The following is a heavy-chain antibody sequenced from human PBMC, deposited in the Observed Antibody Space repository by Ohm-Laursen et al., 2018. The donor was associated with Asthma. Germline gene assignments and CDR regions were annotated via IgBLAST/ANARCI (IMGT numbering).Heavy chain of an antibody. CDR1: GYTFSRYS. J-gene: IGHJ3*02. V-gene: IGHV3-21*04. D-gene: IGHD2-21*01. Sequence: SLRLSCAASGYTFSRYSIHWIRQAPGKGLEWVAPISTASTFIYYADSVRGRFTTSRDNAKNSLYLQMNSLRAEDTALYYCAKNCGGDCYQSKGSAFDIWGQGTMVTVSS. CDR2: ISTASTFI. CDR3: AKNCGGDCYQSKGSAFDI.